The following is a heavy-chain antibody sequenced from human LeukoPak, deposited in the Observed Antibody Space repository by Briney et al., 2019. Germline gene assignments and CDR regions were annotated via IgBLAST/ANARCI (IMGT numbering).Heavy chain of an antibody. Sequence: GGSLRLSCAASGFTFSSYEMNWVRQAPGKGLEWVSYISSSGSTIYYADSVKGRFTISRDNAKNSLYLQMNSLRAEDTAVYYCASEGGYYYDSSGYLDYWGQGTLVTASS. CDR1: GFTFSSYE. D-gene: IGHD3-22*01. CDR3: ASEGGYYYDSSGYLDY. CDR2: ISSSGSTI. V-gene: IGHV3-48*03. J-gene: IGHJ4*02.